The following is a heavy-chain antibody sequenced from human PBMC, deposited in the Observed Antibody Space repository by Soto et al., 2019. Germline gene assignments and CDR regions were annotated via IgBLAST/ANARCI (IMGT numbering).Heavy chain of an antibody. CDR3: ARVRSDRYCSGGSCRDGMDV. Sequence: ASVTVSCKASVYTYNSYDLKWVQQATRKGLEWMGWMNPNSGNTGYAQKFQGRVTMTRNTSISTAYMELSSLRSEDTAVYYCARVRSDRYCSGGSCRDGMDVWGQGTTVTVSS. CDR2: MNPNSGNT. J-gene: IGHJ6*02. CDR1: VYTYNSYD. V-gene: IGHV1-8*01. D-gene: IGHD2-15*01.